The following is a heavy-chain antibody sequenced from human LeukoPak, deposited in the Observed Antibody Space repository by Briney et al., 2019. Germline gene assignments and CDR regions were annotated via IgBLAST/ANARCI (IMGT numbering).Heavy chain of an antibody. CDR1: GGSISSGSYY. V-gene: IGHV4-61*02. J-gene: IGHJ4*02. D-gene: IGHD2-2*01. CDR2: IYTSGST. CDR3: ARASLIKVVPAAPGYYFDY. Sequence: SQTLSLTCTVSGGSISSGSYYWSWIRQPAGKGLEWIGRIYTSGSTNYNPSLKCRVTISVDTSKNQFSLKLSSVTAADTAVYYCARASLIKVVPAAPGYYFDYWGQGTLVTVSS.